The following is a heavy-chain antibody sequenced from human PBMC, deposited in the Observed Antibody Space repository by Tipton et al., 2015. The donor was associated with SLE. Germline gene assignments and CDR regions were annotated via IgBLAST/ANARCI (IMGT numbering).Heavy chain of an antibody. Sequence: TLSLTCAVSGYSISSGYFWGWIRQPAGKGSEWIGTINHSGNTYYNPSLESRVTISVDTSKNQFSLKLNSVTAADTAMYYCAKGAGWFGYWGQGTLVAVSS. CDR3: AKGAGWFGY. V-gene: IGHV4-38-2*01. CDR1: GYSISSGYF. CDR2: INHSGNT. J-gene: IGHJ5*01.